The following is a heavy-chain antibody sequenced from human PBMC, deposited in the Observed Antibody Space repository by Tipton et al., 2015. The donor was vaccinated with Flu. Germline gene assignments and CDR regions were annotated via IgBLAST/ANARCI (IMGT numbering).Heavy chain of an antibody. D-gene: IGHD6-19*01. CDR2: IRYDESDK. Sequence: SLRLSCAASGFMFSGYGMHWVRQAPGKGLEWVAFIRYDESDKYYADSVKGRFTISRDNSKNALYLAINSLRTEDTAVYYCAKDGWDTSGWYPFDYWGQGTLVTVSS. CDR1: GFMFSGYG. CDR3: AKDGWDTSGWYPFDY. J-gene: IGHJ4*02. V-gene: IGHV3-30*02.